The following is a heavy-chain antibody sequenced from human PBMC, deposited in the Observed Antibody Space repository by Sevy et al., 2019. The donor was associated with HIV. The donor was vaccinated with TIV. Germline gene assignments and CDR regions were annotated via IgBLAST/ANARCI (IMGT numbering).Heavy chain of an antibody. CDR2: IIPIFGTA. D-gene: IGHD2-21*02. V-gene: IGHV1-69*13. Sequence: SVKVSCKASGGTFSSYAISWVRQAPGQGLEWMGGIIPIFGTANYAQKFQGRVTITADESTSTAYMELSSLRSEDRAVDYCASPGYCGGDCEEYFQHWGQGTLVTVSS. J-gene: IGHJ1*01. CDR3: ASPGYCGGDCEEYFQH. CDR1: GGTFSSYA.